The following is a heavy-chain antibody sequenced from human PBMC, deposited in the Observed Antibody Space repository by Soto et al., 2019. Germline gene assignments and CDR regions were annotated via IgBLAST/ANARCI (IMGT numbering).Heavy chain of an antibody. Sequence: KTSETLSLTCTVSGGSVSSGSYYWSWIRQPPGKGLEWIGYIYYSGSTNYNPSLKSRVTISVDTSKNQFSLKLSSVTAADTAVYYCARDVNYGGNYQIDYWGQGTLVTVSS. D-gene: IGHD4-17*01. CDR3: ARDVNYGGNYQIDY. CDR2: IYYSGST. J-gene: IGHJ4*02. CDR1: GGSVSSGSYY. V-gene: IGHV4-61*01.